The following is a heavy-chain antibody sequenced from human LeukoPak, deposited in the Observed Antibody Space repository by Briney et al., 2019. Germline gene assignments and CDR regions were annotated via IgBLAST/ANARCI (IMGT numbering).Heavy chain of an antibody. CDR1: GGSISICY. J-gene: IGHJ4*02. CDR2: IYYTGST. CDR3: ARGGYSYRYDY. Sequence: PAETLSLTCTVAGGSISICYWSWIRQPPGEGREWIGYIYYTGSTNYNRSLKSRVTMSVDTSKNQFSLKLRYVTAAETAVYYCARGGYSYRYDYWGQGTLVTVSS. D-gene: IGHD5-18*01. V-gene: IGHV4-59*01.